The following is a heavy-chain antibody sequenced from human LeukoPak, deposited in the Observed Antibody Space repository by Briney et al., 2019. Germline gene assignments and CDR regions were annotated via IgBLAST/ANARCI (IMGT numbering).Heavy chain of an antibody. V-gene: IGHV4-59*01. Sequence: SETLSLTCSVSGGSIGSYHWNWIRQPSGKGLEWIGIVFNNGGTKHNPSLKSRVAISVDTSKNQFALKLSSVTAADTAVYYCVASYGGYVLDYWGQGALVIVSS. CDR3: VASYGGYVLDY. J-gene: IGHJ4*02. D-gene: IGHD5-12*01. CDR1: GGSIGSYH. CDR2: VFNNGGT.